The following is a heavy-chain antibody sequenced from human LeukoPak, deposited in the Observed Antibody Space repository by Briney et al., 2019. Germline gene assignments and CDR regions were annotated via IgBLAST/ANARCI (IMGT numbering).Heavy chain of an antibody. J-gene: IGHJ4*02. CDR2: INHSGST. Sequence: SETLSLTCAVYGGSFSGYYWSWIRQPPGKGLEWIGEINHSGSTYYDPSLKSRVTISVDTSKNQFSLKLSSVTAADTAVYYCATLSIDSSGYYFDYWGQGTLVTVSS. CDR1: GGSFSGYY. D-gene: IGHD3-22*01. V-gene: IGHV4-34*01. CDR3: ATLSIDSSGYYFDY.